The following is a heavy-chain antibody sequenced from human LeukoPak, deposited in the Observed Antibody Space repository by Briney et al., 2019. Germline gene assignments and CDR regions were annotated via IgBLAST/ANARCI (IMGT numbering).Heavy chain of an antibody. J-gene: IGHJ4*02. CDR1: GGSISSYY. CDR3: ARLGTSPAAGILN. Sequence: SETLSLTCTVSGGSISSYYWSWIRQPPGKGLEWIGYIYYSGSTNYNPSLKSRVTISVDTSKNQFSLKLSSVTAADTAVYYCARLGTSPAAGILNWGQGTLVTGSS. CDR2: IYYSGST. V-gene: IGHV4-59*08. D-gene: IGHD6-13*01.